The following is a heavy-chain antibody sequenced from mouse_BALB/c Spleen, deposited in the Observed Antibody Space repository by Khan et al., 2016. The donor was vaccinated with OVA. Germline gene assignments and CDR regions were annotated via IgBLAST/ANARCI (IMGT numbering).Heavy chain of an antibody. J-gene: IGHJ3*01. Sequence: QVRLQQSGAELARPGASVKMSCKASGYTFTSYTIHWIKKRPGQGLEWIGYINPSNDYTNYNQKFKDKATWTTDKSSTTAYLRLSSLTSDDSAVYNCVRDGAYHRNDGWFAYWGQGTLVTVSA. CDR2: INPSNDYT. CDR3: VRDGAYHRNDGWFAY. V-gene: IGHV1-4*01. CDR1: GYTFTSYT. D-gene: IGHD2-14*01.